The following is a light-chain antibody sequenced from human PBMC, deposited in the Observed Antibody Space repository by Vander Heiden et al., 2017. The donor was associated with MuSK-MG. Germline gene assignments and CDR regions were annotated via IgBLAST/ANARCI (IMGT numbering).Light chain of an antibody. CDR3: CSYAGSYTFVV. V-gene: IGLV2-11*01. Sequence: QSALTQPRSVSGSPGQSVTISCTGTSRDVGGYNYVSWYQQKPGKAPNLMIYDVSKRPSGVPDRFSGSKSGNTASLTISGLQAEDEADYYCCSYAGSYTFVVFGGGTKLTVL. J-gene: IGLJ2*01. CDR1: SRDVGGYNY. CDR2: DVS.